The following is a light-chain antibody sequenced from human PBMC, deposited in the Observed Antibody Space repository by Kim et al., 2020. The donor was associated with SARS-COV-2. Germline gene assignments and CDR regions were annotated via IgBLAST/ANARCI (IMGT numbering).Light chain of an antibody. Sequence: GQRVTISCSGSSSNIGINIVTWYQQVPGTAPKFLISTDNQRPSGVPDRFSASKSGTSASLAISGLQSEDEADYYCAAWDDSLNGLVFGVGTQLTVL. V-gene: IGLV1-44*01. J-gene: IGLJ3*02. CDR3: AAWDDSLNGLV. CDR2: TDN. CDR1: SSNIGINI.